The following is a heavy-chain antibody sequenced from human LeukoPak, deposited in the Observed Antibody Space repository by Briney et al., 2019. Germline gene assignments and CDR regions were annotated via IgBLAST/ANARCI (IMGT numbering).Heavy chain of an antibody. Sequence: GGSLRLSCAASGFTFSSYAMSWIRQAPGKGLEWVSAISGSGGSTYYADSVKGRFTISGDNSKNTLYLQMNSLRAEDTAVYYCAKDRLWFGEFPTLFDYWGQGTLVTVSS. J-gene: IGHJ4*02. CDR3: AKDRLWFGEFPTLFDY. CDR2: ISGSGGST. V-gene: IGHV3-23*01. CDR1: GFTFSSYA. D-gene: IGHD3-10*01.